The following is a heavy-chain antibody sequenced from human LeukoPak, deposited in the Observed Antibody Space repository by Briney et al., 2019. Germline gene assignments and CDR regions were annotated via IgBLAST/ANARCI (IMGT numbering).Heavy chain of an antibody. CDR3: AKDRAGSHPYDTSGLTPSDH. Sequence: GGSLRLSCAASGFTFNNYAMNWVRQAPGKGLEWVSHISPSGDSTYYADSVKGRFTISRDSSRNTLYLQMTSLRAEDTAVYYCAKDRAGSHPYDTSGLTPSDHWGQGTLVTVSS. J-gene: IGHJ5*02. D-gene: IGHD3-22*01. CDR1: GFTFNNYA. CDR2: ISPSGDST. V-gene: IGHV3-23*01.